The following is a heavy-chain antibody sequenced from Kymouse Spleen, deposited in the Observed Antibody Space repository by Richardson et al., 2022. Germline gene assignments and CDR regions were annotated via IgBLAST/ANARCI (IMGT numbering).Heavy chain of an antibody. V-gene: IGHV3-9*01. CDR2: ISWNSGSI. CDR1: GFTFDDYA. CDR3: AKDIKTMVRGVIGYYYYGMDV. D-gene: IGHD3-10*01. J-gene: IGHJ6*02. Sequence: EVQLVESGGGLVQPGRSLRLSCAASGFTFDDYAMHWVRQAPGKGLEWVSGISWNSGSIGYADSVKGRFTISRDNAKNSLYLQMNSLRAEDTALYYCAKDIKTMVRGVIGYYYYGMDVWGQGTTVTVSS.